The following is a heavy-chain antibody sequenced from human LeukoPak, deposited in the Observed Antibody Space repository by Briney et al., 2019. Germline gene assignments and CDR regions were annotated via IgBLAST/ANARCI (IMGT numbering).Heavy chain of an antibody. D-gene: IGHD2-15*01. CDR1: GGSFSGYY. CDR3: ARGPGYCSGGSCFSAGFDY. J-gene: IGHJ4*02. CDR2: INHSGST. V-gene: IGHV4-34*01. Sequence: SETLSLTCAVSGGSFSGYYWSWIRQPPGKGLEWIGEINHSGSTNYNPSLKSRVTISVDTSKNQFSLKLSSVTAADTAVYYCARGPGYCSGGSCFSAGFDYWGQGTLVTVPS.